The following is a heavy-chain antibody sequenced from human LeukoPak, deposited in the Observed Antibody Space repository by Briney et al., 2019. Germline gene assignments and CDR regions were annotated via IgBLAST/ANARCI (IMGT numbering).Heavy chain of an antibody. V-gene: IGHV3-21*01. CDR1: GFTFSSYS. J-gene: IGHJ5*02. D-gene: IGHD6-13*01. Sequence: GGSLRLSCAASGFTFSSYSMNWVRQAPGKGLEWVSSISSSSSYIYYADSVKGRFTISRDNAKNSLYLQMNSLRAEDTAVYYCARVPGSSSWSIWFDPWGQGTLVTVSS. CDR2: ISSSSSYI. CDR3: ARVPGSSSWSIWFDP.